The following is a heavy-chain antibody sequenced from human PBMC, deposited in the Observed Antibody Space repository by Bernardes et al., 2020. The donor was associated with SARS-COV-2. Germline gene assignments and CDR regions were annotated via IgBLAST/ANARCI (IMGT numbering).Heavy chain of an antibody. CDR2: IYYSGST. CDR1: GASVSSGSYY. Sequence: SETLSLTCTVSGASVSSGSYYWSWIRQPPGKGLEWIGYIYYSGSTNYNPSVKSRVTISVDRSKNQLSLKLSSVTAADTAVYFCAVIAVAGPFHYWGQGSLVTVSS. CDR3: AVIAVAGPFHY. D-gene: IGHD6-19*01. V-gene: IGHV4-61*01. J-gene: IGHJ4*02.